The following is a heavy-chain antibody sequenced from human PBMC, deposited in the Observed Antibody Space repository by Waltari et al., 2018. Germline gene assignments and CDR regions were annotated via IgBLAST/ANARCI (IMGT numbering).Heavy chain of an antibody. J-gene: IGHJ5*02. CDR1: GGSISSGDYY. D-gene: IGHD2-2*01. V-gene: IGHV4-30-4*08. CDR3: ARVGADIVVVPAAMDHWFDP. CDR2: IYYSGST. Sequence: QVQLQESGPGLVKPSQTLSLTCTVSGGSISSGDYYWSWIRQPPGKGREWIGYIYYSGSTYYNPSLKSRVTISVDTSKNQFSLKLSSVTAADTAVYYCARVGADIVVVPAAMDHWFDPWGQGTLVTVSS.